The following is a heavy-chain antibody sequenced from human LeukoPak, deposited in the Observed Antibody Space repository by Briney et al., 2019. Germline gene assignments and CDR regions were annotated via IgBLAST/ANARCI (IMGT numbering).Heavy chain of an antibody. D-gene: IGHD6-13*01. V-gene: IGHV3-23*01. CDR2: ISSSVGST. Sequence: GGSLRLSCAASGFTFSSYAMTWVRQAPGKGLEWVSGISSSVGSTYYANSVKGRFTISRDNSKNTLYLQMNSLRAEDTAVYYCARGNQIAAFDYWGQGTLVTVSS. CDR1: GFTFSSYA. CDR3: ARGNQIAAFDY. J-gene: IGHJ4*02.